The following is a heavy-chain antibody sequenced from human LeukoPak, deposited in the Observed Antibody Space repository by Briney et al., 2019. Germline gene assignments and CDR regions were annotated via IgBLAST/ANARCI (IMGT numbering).Heavy chain of an antibody. CDR3: ARGGYENSGSLDY. CDR2: ISYDGSKT. D-gene: IGHD3-22*01. J-gene: IGHJ4*02. V-gene: IGHV3-30*03. Sequence: PGGSLRLSCVASAFTFSIYGMHWVRQAPGKGLEWVAVISYDGSKTYYADSVKGRFTISRDNSKNTLYLQMNSLRAEDTAVYYCARGGYENSGSLDYWGQGTLVTVSS. CDR1: AFTFSIYG.